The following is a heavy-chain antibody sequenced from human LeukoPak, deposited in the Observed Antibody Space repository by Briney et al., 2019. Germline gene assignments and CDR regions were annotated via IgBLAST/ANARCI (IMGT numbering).Heavy chain of an antibody. Sequence: GGSLRLSCAASGFTFSDYYMSWIRQAPGKGLEWVSYISSSGSTIYYADSVKGRFTISRDNAKNSLYLQMNSLRAEDTAVYYCARDDRSGWYVWGFDYWGQGTLVTVSS. V-gene: IGHV3-11*01. D-gene: IGHD6-19*01. CDR3: ARDDRSGWYVWGFDY. J-gene: IGHJ4*02. CDR2: ISSSGSTI. CDR1: GFTFSDYY.